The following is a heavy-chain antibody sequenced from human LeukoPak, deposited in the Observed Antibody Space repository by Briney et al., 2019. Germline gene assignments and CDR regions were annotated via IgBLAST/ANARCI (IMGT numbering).Heavy chain of an antibody. CDR3: ARRSHDYSSQPFDY. CDR2: T. Sequence: TYYNPSLKSRVTISVDTSKNQFSLKLSSVTAADTAVYYCARRSHDYSSQPFDYWGQGTLVTVSS. D-gene: IGHD4-11*01. J-gene: IGHJ4*02. V-gene: IGHV4-39*01.